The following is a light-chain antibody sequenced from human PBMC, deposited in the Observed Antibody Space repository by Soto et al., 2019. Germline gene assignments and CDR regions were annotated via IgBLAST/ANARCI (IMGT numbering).Light chain of an antibody. CDR1: QSISDW. CDR2: DAS. V-gene: IGKV1-5*01. J-gene: IGKJ3*01. Sequence: DIQMTQSPSTLSASVGDRVMITCRASQSISDWLAWYQQKPGKAPKLSIYDASSLETGVPSRFSGSGSGTEYTLTISSLQPDDFATYYCQQYESYPFTFGPGTKVDIK. CDR3: QQYESYPFT.